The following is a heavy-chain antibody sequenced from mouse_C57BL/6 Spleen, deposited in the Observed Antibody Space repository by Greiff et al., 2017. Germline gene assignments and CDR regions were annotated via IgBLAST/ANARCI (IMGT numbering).Heavy chain of an antibody. Sequence: EVQLVESGGGLVKPGGSLKLSCAASGFTFSSYAMSWVRQTPEKRLEWVATISDGGSYTYYPDNVKGRFTISRDNAKNNLYLQMSHLKSEDTAMYYCARTNYYGSSYYFDYWGQGTTLTVSS. J-gene: IGHJ2*01. D-gene: IGHD1-1*01. CDR2: ISDGGSYT. CDR1: GFTFSSYA. CDR3: ARTNYYGSSYYFDY. V-gene: IGHV5-4*01.